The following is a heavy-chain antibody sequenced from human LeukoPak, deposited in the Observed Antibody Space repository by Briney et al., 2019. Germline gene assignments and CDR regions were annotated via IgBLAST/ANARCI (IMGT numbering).Heavy chain of an antibody. CDR3: ASSVVRSSKDAFDI. J-gene: IGHJ3*02. V-gene: IGHV1-2*02. CDR2: INPNSGGT. Sequence: ASVTVSCKASGYTFTGYYMHWVRQAPGQGLEWMGWINPNSGGTNYAQKFQGRVTMTRDTSISTAYMELSRLRSDDTAVYYCASSVVRSSKDAFDIWGQGTMVTVSS. D-gene: IGHD4-23*01. CDR1: GYTFTGYY.